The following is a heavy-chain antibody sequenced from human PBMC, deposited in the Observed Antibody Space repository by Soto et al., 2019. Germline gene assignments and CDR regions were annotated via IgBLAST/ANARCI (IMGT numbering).Heavy chain of an antibody. CDR3: AREFCSGDTCYSLFDY. D-gene: IGHD2-15*01. CDR2: INPSGGST. Sequence: ASVKVSCKAFGYTFTSYYMHWVRRAPGQGLEWMGIINPSGGSTSYAQKFQGRVTMTRDTSTSTVYMELRSLRSDDTAVYYCAREFCSGDTCYSLFDYWGQGTLVTVSS. CDR1: GYTFTSYY. J-gene: IGHJ4*02. V-gene: IGHV1-46*01.